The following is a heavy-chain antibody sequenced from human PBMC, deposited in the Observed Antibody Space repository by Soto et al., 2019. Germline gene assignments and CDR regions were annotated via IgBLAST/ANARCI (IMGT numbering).Heavy chain of an antibody. CDR2: ISYDGSRT. D-gene: IGHD6-19*01. CDR3: AKSMAVAFPGFYGLDV. J-gene: IGHJ6*02. Sequence: QVQLVESRGGVVQPGRSLRLSCAASGFTFSIFGMHWVRQAPGKGLEWVAVISYDGSRTYYRDSVKGRFTISRDSSKNTLYLQMNSLRAEDTAVYYCAKSMAVAFPGFYGLDVWGQGTTVTVSS. V-gene: IGHV3-30*18. CDR1: GFTFSIFG.